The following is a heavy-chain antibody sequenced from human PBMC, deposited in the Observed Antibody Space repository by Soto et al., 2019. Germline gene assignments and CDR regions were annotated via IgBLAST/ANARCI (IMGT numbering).Heavy chain of an antibody. CDR1: GGTFSSYA. V-gene: IGHV1-69*12. J-gene: IGHJ4*02. D-gene: IGHD3-22*01. CDR2: IIPIFDTA. CDR3: ARHIYYDSSGLGDY. Sequence: QVQLVQSGAEVKKPGSSVKVSCKASGGTFSSYAISWVRQAPGQGLEGMGGIIPIFDTANYAQKFQGRVTITADESTSTAYMELSSLRSEDTAVYYCARHIYYDSSGLGDYWGQGTLVTVSS.